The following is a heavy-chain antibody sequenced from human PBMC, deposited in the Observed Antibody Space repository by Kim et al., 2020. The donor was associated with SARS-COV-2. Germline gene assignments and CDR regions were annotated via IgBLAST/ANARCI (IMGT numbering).Heavy chain of an antibody. J-gene: IGHJ4*02. CDR1: GFTFSNYA. D-gene: IGHD6-19*01. V-gene: IGHV3-23*01. CDR2: ISDNGYNT. Sequence: GSLRLSCAASGFTFSNYAMSWVRQAPGKGLDWVSIISDNGYNTYYADSVKGRFTISRDNSQNTVSLQMNSVRVEDTAVYYCAKIYGSGWTYYFDYWGQG. CDR3: AKIYGSGWTYYFDY.